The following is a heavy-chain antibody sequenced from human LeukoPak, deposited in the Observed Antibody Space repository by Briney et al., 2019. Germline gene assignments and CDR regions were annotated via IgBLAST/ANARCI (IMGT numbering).Heavy chain of an antibody. D-gene: IGHD1/OR15-1a*01. CDR3: ARNKHRNWFDP. Sequence: PSETLSLTCAVSGGSISSSNWWSWVRQPPGKGLEWIGYIYYSGSTYYNPSLKSRVTISVDTSKNQFSLKLSSVTAADTAVYYCARNKHRNWFDPWGQGTLVTVSS. CDR2: IYYSGST. V-gene: IGHV4-4*02. CDR1: GGSISSSNW. J-gene: IGHJ5*02.